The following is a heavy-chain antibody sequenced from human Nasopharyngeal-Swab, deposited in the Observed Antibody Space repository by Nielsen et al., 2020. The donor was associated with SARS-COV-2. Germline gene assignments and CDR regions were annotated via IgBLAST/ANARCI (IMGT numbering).Heavy chain of an antibody. CDR1: GFTVSINY. Sequence: GESLKISCAASGFTVSINYMSWVRQAPGKGLEWVSVIYSGGSTYYADSVKGRFTISRHNSKNTLYLQMNSLRAEDTAVYYCARQGPHYYYYGMDVWGQGTTVTVSS. J-gene: IGHJ6*02. CDR3: ARQGPHYYYYGMDV. CDR2: IYSGGST. V-gene: IGHV3-53*04.